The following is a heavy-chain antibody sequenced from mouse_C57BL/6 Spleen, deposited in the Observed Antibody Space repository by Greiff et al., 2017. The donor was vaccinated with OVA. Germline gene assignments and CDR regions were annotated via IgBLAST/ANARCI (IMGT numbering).Heavy chain of an antibody. D-gene: IGHD2-4*01. J-gene: IGHJ3*01. CDR3: VTNLYDYDGGFAY. CDR1: GYTFTSYW. Sequence: QVQLQQPGAELVKPGASVKMSCKASGYTFTSYWITWVKQRPGQGLEWIGDIYTGSGSTNYNEKFKSKATLTVDTSTSTADMQISILTSENSAVYYCVTNLYDYDGGFAYWGQGTLVTVSA. V-gene: IGHV1-55*01. CDR2: IYTGSGST.